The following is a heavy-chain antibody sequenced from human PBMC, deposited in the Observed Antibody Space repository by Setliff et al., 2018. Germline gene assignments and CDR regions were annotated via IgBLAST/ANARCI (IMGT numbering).Heavy chain of an antibody. J-gene: IGHJ6*03. CDR1: GFSFNNYY. V-gene: IGHV3-48*01. D-gene: IGHD3-22*01. CDR2: ISRDTDII. Sequence: PGGSLRLSCAASGFSFNNYYMTWVRQAPGKGLEWISGISRDTDIIYYADSVKGRFTISRDNAKNSLYLQVNSLRAEDTAVYYCATNPRKGRSGGYYYDDPYYYYMDVWGKGTTVTVSS. CDR3: ATNPRKGRSGGYYYDDPYYYYMDV.